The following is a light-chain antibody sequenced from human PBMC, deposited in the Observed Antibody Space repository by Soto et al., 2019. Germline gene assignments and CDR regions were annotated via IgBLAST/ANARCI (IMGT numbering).Light chain of an antibody. V-gene: IGLV3-21*04. CDR2: YDS. CDR3: QVWDSSSDHVV. CDR1: NIGSKS. Sequence: SYELTQPPSVSVAPGKTARLTCGGNNIGSKSVHWYQQKPGQAPVLVIYYDSDRPSGIPERFSGSNSGNTATLTISRVEAGDEDDDYCQVWDSSSDHVVFGGGTKLTVL. J-gene: IGLJ2*01.